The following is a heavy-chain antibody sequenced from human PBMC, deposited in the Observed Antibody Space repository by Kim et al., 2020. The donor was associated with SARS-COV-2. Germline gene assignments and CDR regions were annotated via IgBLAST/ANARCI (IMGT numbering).Heavy chain of an antibody. J-gene: IGHJ3*02. CDR3: AKTVAGRIDAFDI. V-gene: IGHV3-7*03. D-gene: IGHD6-19*01. Sequence: VDSWGGRFTISRDNAHNSLYLEVTSLRAEDTALYYCAKTVAGRIDAFDIWGQGTMVTVSS.